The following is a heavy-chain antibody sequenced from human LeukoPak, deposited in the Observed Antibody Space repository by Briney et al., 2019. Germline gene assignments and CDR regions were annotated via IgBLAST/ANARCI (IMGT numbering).Heavy chain of an antibody. J-gene: IGHJ4*02. CDR3: ARLREMATPDY. V-gene: IGHV1-8*01. CDR2: MSPNSGIT. D-gene: IGHD5-24*01. CDR1: GYTFTSYD. Sequence: ASVKVSCKASGYTFTSYDINWVRQATGQGLEWMGWMSPNSGITGYAQKFQGRVTMTRNTSISTAYMELSSLRSEDTAVYYCARLREMATPDYWGQGTLVTVSS.